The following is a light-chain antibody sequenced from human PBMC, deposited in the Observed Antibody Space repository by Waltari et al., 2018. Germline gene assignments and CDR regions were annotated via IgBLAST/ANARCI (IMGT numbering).Light chain of an antibody. CDR1: GAHFGAGFS. V-gene: IGLV1-40*01. CDR3: QSYDSYWGVV. J-gene: IGLJ3*02. CDR2: NNN. Sequence: QSVLTQPPSVSGAPGQRVTISCTGSGAHFGAGFSVYWYQQLPGGVPKLLISNNNKRPSGVPERFSASKSGTSASLAITGLQAEDEGDYFCQSYDSYWGVVFGGGTKLTVL.